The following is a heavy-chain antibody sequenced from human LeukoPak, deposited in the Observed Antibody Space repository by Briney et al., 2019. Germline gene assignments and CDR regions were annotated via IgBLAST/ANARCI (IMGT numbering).Heavy chain of an antibody. Sequence: GGSLRLSCAASGFTFSSYAMTWVRQAPGKGLEWVSAISGSGGSTYYADSVKGRFTISRDNSKNTLYLQMNSLRAEDTAVYYCAKGPRSGWSLLYFDYWGQGTLVTVSS. J-gene: IGHJ4*02. CDR1: GFTFSSYA. CDR3: AKGPRSGWSLLYFDY. CDR2: ISGSGGST. V-gene: IGHV3-23*01. D-gene: IGHD6-19*01.